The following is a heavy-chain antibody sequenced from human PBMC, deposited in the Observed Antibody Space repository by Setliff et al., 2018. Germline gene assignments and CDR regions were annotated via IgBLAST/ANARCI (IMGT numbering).Heavy chain of an antibody. CDR1: GFNFMNYG. J-gene: IGHJ4*02. CDR2: IRQDGTNK. CDR3: AREVWNIYDNDNSWSGYSDH. D-gene: IGHD3-3*01. Sequence: GSLRLSCAAPGFNFMNYGMNWVRQAPGKGLEWVADIRQDGTNKYYVDSVKGRFTISRDNAKNSLYLQMNSLRAEDTALYYCAREVWNIYDNDNSWSGYSDHWGQGTLVTVSS. V-gene: IGHV3-7*03.